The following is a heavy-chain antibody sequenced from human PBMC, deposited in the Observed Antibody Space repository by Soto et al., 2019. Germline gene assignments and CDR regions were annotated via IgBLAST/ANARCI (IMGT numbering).Heavy chain of an antibody. CDR2: IYHSGST. CDR3: AREGVRGSDRFYYFDY. Sequence: QVQLQESGPGLVKPSGTLSLTCAVSGGSISSSNWRRWVRQPPGKGLEWIGEIYHSGSTNYNPSLQSPVTRSVDKSNTQVSLKLSCGPAADTAVYYCAREGVRGSDRFYYFDYWGHGTLVTVSS. CDR1: GGSISSSNW. D-gene: IGHD3-16*02. J-gene: IGHJ4*01. V-gene: IGHV4-4*02.